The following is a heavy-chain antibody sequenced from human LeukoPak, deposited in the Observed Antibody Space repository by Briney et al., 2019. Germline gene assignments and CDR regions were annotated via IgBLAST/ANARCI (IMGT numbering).Heavy chain of an antibody. Sequence: GGSLRLSCAASGFTFSDYYMSWNRQAPGKGLEWVSYISSSGSTIYYADSVKGRFTISRDSAKNSLYLQMNSLRAEDTAVYYCAREVRSFWSGYWIDYWGQGTLVTVSS. V-gene: IGHV3-11*01. J-gene: IGHJ4*02. CDR3: AREVRSFWSGYWIDY. D-gene: IGHD3-3*01. CDR2: ISSSGSTI. CDR1: GFTFSDYY.